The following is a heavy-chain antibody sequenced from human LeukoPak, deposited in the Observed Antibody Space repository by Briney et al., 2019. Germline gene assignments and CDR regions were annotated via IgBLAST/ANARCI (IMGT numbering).Heavy chain of an antibody. Sequence: PGGSLRLSCAASGFTFSSYAMSWVRQAPGKGLEWVSAISGSGGSTYYADSVKGRFTISRDNSKNTLYLRMNSLRAEDTAVYYCAKCPFYGDYSYFDYWGQGTLVTVSS. D-gene: IGHD4-17*01. CDR2: ISGSGGST. V-gene: IGHV3-23*01. CDR1: GFTFSSYA. J-gene: IGHJ4*02. CDR3: AKCPFYGDYSYFDY.